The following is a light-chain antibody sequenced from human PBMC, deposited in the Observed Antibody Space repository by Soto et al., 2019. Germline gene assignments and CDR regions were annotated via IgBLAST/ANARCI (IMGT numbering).Light chain of an antibody. J-gene: IGLJ1*01. CDR2: RNN. CDR3: CSFADFTYV. Sequence: QSVLTQSPSASGTPGQRVTISCSGSRSNIGRNFVYWYQQVPGTAPRLLIQRNNERPSGVPDRFSGSKSGTSVSLTISGLQAVDDADYYCCSFADFTYVFGTGPKLTVL. CDR1: RSNIGRNF. V-gene: IGLV1-47*01.